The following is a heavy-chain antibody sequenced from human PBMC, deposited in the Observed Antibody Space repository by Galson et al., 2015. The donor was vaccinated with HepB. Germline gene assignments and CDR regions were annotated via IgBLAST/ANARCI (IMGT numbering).Heavy chain of an antibody. CDR3: AKDGYSSGWPLGAFDI. V-gene: IGHV3-9*01. CDR1: GFTFDDYA. Sequence: SLRLSCAASGFTFDDYAMHWVRQAPGKGLEWVSGISWNSGSIGYADSVKGRFTISRDNAKNSLYLQMNSLRAEDTALYYCAKDGYSSGWPLGAFDIWGQGTMVTVSS. J-gene: IGHJ3*02. D-gene: IGHD6-19*01. CDR2: ISWNSGSI.